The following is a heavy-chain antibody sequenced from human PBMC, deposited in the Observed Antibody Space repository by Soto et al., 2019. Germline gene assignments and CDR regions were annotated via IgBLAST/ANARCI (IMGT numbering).Heavy chain of an antibody. CDR1: GGTFSTYA. V-gene: IGHV1-69*12. D-gene: IGHD5-18*01. CDR3: ASGIQLWLSRINNGYSG. CDR2: IIPMFGTA. Sequence: QVQLVQSGAEVKKPESSVKVSCKAPGGTFSTYAISWVRQAPGQGLEWMGGIIPMFGTANYAQRFQDRVTITADESTNTVYMELSSLRSEDTAVYFCASGIQLWLSRINNGYSGWGQGTLVTVSS. J-gene: IGHJ4*02.